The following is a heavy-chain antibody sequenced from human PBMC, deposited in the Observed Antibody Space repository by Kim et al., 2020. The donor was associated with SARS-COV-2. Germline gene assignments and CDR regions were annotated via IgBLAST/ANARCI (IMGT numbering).Heavy chain of an antibody. CDR3: ARDRNTIFDPADY. J-gene: IGHJ4*02. Sequence: YADSVKGRLTISRDNAKTSLYLQMNSLRDEDTAVYYCARDRNTIFDPADYWGQGTLVTVSS. V-gene: IGHV3-48*02. D-gene: IGHD3-3*01.